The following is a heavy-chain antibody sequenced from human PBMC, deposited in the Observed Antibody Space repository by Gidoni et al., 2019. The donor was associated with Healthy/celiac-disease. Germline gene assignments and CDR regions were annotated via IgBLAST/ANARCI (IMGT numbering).Heavy chain of an antibody. CDR1: GFTFSSYA. CDR3: VKDAIVVVPD. V-gene: IGHV3-64D*06. CDR2: MSSNGGST. D-gene: IGHD2-2*01. Sequence: EVQLVESGGGLVQPGGSLRLSCSASGFTFSSYAMHWVRQAPGKGLEYVSAMSSNGGSTYYAESVKGRFTISRDKSKNTLYLQMSSLRAEDTAVYYCVKDAIVVVPDWGQGTLVTVSS. J-gene: IGHJ4*02.